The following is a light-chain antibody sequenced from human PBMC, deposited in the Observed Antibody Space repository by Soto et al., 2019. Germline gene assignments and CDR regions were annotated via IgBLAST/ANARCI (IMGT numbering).Light chain of an antibody. CDR3: HKYNHAPT. J-gene: IGKJ4*01. CDR2: AAS. V-gene: IGKV1-27*01. Sequence: GDRVTITCRASQGISNYLAWYQQKPGKVPELLIYAASTLQSGVPSRFSGSGSGTEFSLPISGLQPEDVATYYCHKYNHAPTFGGGNKVEIK. CDR1: QGISNY.